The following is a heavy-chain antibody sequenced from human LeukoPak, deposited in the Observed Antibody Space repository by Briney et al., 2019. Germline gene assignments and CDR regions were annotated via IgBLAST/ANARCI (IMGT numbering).Heavy chain of an antibody. J-gene: IGHJ4*02. CDR2: INPNGGGT. V-gene: IGHV1-2*02. Sequence: GASVKVSCKASGYTFTGYYMHWVRQAPGQGLEWMGWINPNGGGTNYAQKFQGRVTMTRDTSISTAYMELSRLRSDDTAVYYCARVGYCSSTSCLTFDSWGQGTLVTVSS. D-gene: IGHD2-2*01. CDR3: ARVGYCSSTSCLTFDS. CDR1: GYTFTGYY.